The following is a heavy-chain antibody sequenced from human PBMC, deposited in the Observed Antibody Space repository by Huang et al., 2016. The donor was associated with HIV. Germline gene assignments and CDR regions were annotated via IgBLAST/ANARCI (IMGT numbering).Heavy chain of an antibody. CDR3: ARRFSSSSGYFDY. CDR1: GYSFISYW. Sequence: VQLVQSGAEVKKPGESLKISCKGSGYSFISYWIAWGRQMPGKGLEWGGIIFPDDSDTTYSPSCEGQVTISADKSIGTAYLQWSSLKASDTAMYYCARRFSSSSGYFDYWGQGSLVTVSS. D-gene: IGHD6-6*01. V-gene: IGHV5-51*01. CDR2: IFPDDSDT. J-gene: IGHJ4*02.